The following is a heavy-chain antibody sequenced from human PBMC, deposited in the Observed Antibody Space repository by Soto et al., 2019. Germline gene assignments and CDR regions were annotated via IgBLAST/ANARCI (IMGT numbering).Heavy chain of an antibody. J-gene: IGHJ6*02. CDR3: ARGSIVATIHYYYYGMDV. CDR1: GGSFSGYY. D-gene: IGHD5-12*01. CDR2: INHSGST. V-gene: IGHV4-34*01. Sequence: SETLSLTCAVYGGSFSGYYWSWIRQPPGKGLEWIGEINHSGSTNYNPSLKSRVTISVDTSKNQFSLKLSSVTAADTAVYYCARGSIVATIHYYYYGMDVWGQGTTVTVS.